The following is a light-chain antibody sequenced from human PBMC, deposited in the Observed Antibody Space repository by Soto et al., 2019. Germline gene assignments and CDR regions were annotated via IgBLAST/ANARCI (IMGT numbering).Light chain of an antibody. J-gene: IGLJ2*01. V-gene: IGLV2-11*01. CDR3: CSFVSNFGI. CDR2: DAF. Sequence: QSALTQLLSVFGVPGHSVTISCAGNSNDFGVYTFFSCYQHHPDKAPNLIIYDAFHRPSGVPDRFSGPRFGSTASLPVSGVQAEDEADYYCCSFVSNFGIFGGGTKVTVL. CDR1: SNDFGVYTF.